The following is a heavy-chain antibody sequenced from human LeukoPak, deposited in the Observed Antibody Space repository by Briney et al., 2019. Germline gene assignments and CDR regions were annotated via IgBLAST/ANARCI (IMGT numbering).Heavy chain of an antibody. CDR1: GFTFSSYW. J-gene: IGHJ2*01. CDR3: ARVGGANLSGWYFDL. CDR2: IKYDGSEK. V-gene: IGHV3-7*01. D-gene: IGHD3-16*01. Sequence: PGGSLRLSCAASGFTFSSYWMSWVRQAPGKGLEWVASIKYDGSEKYYVDSVKGRFTISRDNAKNSLYLQMNSLRAEDTAVYYCARVGGANLSGWYFDLWGRGTLVTVSS.